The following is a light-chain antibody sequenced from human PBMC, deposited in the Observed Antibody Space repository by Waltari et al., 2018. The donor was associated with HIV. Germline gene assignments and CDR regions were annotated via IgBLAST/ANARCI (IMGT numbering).Light chain of an antibody. J-gene: IGLJ2*01. Sequence: SSELTQPPSVSVSPGQTARISCSGDTLSKQYAYWYQQKPGQAPVVVIIKDTERPSGIPERFAGSSSGTTVTLTIRGGQAEDEADYYCQSSDNSEHMIFGGGTKLTVL. CDR3: QSSDNSEHMI. CDR1: TLSKQY. V-gene: IGLV3-25*03. CDR2: KDT.